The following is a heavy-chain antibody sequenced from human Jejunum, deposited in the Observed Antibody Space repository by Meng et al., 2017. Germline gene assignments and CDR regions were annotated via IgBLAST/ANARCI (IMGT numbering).Heavy chain of an antibody. CDR2: FIPIFATA. Sequence: SVKVSCKASGGTFSTYGVSWVRQAPGQGLEWMGGFIPIFATANYAQRFQGRVTFTADGSTTTAYMELSGLRSDDTAVYYCALYCGGGGCLVPDLYYYAMDVWGQGTTVTVSS. CDR1: GGTFSTYG. D-gene: IGHD2-21*01. CDR3: ALYCGGGGCLVPDLYYYAMDV. J-gene: IGHJ6*02. V-gene: IGHV1-69*13.